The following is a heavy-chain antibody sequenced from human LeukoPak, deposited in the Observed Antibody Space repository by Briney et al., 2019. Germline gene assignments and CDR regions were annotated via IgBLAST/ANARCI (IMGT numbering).Heavy chain of an antibody. CDR3: ARGEGQWPTEWFDP. J-gene: IGHJ5*02. CDR1: GDIFSSRSAG. V-gene: IGHV6-1*01. Sequence: SQTLSLTCAVSGDIFSSRSAGWDWSRQTPSRGLEWLERTYYRDNLYKDYAGSVKNRITLNPDTSKNQFSLQLNSVTPEDTAVYYCARGEGQWPTEWFDPWGQGTLGTVS. D-gene: IGHD6-19*01. CDR2: TYYRDNLYK.